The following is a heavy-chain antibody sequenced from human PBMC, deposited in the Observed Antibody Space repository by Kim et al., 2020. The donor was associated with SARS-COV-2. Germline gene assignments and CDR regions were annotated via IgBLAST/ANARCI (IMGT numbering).Heavy chain of an antibody. V-gene: IGHV3-9*01. J-gene: IGHJ3*02. CDR3: AKDRTMTRGFDAFDI. CDR1: GFTFGDYA. Sequence: GGSLRLSCAASGFTFGDYAMHWVRQAPGKGLEWVSGISWNSGSIGYADSVKGRFTISRDNAKNSLYLQMNSLRAEDTALYYCAKDRTMTRGFDAFDIWGQGTMVTVSS. CDR2: ISWNSGSI. D-gene: IGHD3-22*01.